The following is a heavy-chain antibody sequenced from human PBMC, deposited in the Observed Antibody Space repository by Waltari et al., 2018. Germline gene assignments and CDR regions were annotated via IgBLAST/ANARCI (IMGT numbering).Heavy chain of an antibody. J-gene: IGHJ4*02. CDR3: ARGGDYYDSSGYYDY. Sequence: QVQLVQSGAEVKKPGSSVKVSCKASGGTFSSYATRWVRRAPGQGLEWMGRIIPIFGTANYAQKFQGRVTITADESTSTAYMELSSLRSEDTAVYYCARGGDYYDSSGYYDYWGQGTLVTVSS. CDR2: IIPIFGTA. CDR1: GGTFSSYA. D-gene: IGHD3-22*01. V-gene: IGHV1-69*15.